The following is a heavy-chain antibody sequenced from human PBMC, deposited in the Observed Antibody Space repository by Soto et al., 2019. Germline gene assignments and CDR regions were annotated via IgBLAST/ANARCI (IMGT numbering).Heavy chain of an antibody. D-gene: IGHD1-26*01. CDR1: GFTFSSYG. Sequence: QVQLVESGGGVVQPGRSLRLSCAASGFTFSSYGMHWVRQAPGKGLEWVAVIASDGTSQYYGDSVRGRFTISRDNYRATLYLQMNSLRADDTAMYYCARKNAGTVWELPDYWGQGTLVTVSS. V-gene: IGHV3-30*03. CDR2: IASDGTSQ. CDR3: ARKNAGTVWELPDY. J-gene: IGHJ4*02.